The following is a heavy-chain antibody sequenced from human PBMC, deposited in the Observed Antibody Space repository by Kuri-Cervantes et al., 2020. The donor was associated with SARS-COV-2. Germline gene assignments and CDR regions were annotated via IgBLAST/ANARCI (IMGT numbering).Heavy chain of an antibody. CDR1: GFTFGDYA. CDR2: INWNGGST. J-gene: IGHJ3*02. V-gene: IGHV3-20*04. CDR3: ARDLLGEEAFDI. Sequence: GGSLRLSCTASGFTFGDYAMSWVRQAPGKGLEWVSGINWNGGSTGYADSVKGRFTISRDNAKNSLYLQMNSLRAEDTALYYCARDLLGEEAFDIWGQGTMVTVSS. D-gene: IGHD3-10*01.